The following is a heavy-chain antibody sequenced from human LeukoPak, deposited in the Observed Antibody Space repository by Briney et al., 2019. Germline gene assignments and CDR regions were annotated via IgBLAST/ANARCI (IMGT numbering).Heavy chain of an antibody. CDR1: GFTFSSSA. CDR3: AKDYNGFPLNYYYYYYMDV. D-gene: IGHD1-1*01. Sequence: GGSLRLSCAASGFTFSSSAMSWVRLAPGKGLEWVSGISGSDGSTYYADSVKGRFTISRDNSKNTLYLQMNSLRAEDTAVYYCAKDYNGFPLNYYYYYYMDVWGKGTTVTISS. V-gene: IGHV3-23*01. J-gene: IGHJ6*03. CDR2: ISGSDGST.